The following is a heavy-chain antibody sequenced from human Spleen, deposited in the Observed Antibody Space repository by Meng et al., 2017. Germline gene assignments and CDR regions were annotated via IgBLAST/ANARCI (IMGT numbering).Heavy chain of an antibody. J-gene: IGHJ4*02. CDR3: ARVGGSDGDYADY. D-gene: IGHD4-17*01. V-gene: IGHV1-69*01. CDR1: GGTFSSYA. CDR2: IIPIFGTA. Sequence: QGRVWQSGVEGKKPGSSVKVACKASGGTFSSYAISWVRQAPGQGLEWMGGIIPIFGTANYAQKFQGRVTITADESTSTAYMELSSLRSEDTAVYYCARVGGSDGDYADYWGQGTLVTVSS.